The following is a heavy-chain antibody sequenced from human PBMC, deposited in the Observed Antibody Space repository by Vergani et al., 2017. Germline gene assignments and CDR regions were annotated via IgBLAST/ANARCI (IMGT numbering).Heavy chain of an antibody. D-gene: IGHD2-2*01. CDR1: GYTFTSYG. CDR2: ISAYNGNT. V-gene: IGHV1-18*01. J-gene: IGHJ4*02. Sequence: QVQLVQSGAEVKKPGASVKVSCKASGYTFTSYGISWVRQAPRQGLEWMGWISAYNGNTNYAQKLQGRVTMTTDTSTSTAYMEMTRLRPDDTAIYYCARVIVDCSRTNCFADHWGEGTMVTVSS. CDR3: ARVIVDCSRTNCFADH.